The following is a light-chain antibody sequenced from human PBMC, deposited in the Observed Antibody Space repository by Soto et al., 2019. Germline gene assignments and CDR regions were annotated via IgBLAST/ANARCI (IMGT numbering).Light chain of an antibody. CDR1: QSVNSN. CDR2: GAS. Sequence: EIVMTQSPATLSVSPGERATLSCRASQSVNSNLVWYQQKPGQAPRLLIYGASTRATGIPGRFSGSGYGTEFNLPISRLQSEDFAVYYCQQYNNWLWTFGQGTKVEIK. J-gene: IGKJ1*01. V-gene: IGKV3-15*01. CDR3: QQYNNWLWT.